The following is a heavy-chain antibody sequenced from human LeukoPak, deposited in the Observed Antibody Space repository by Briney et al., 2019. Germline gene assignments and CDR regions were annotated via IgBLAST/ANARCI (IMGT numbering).Heavy chain of an antibody. V-gene: IGHV3-21*01. J-gene: IGHJ4*02. D-gene: IGHD6-19*01. CDR1: GFTFSSYS. CDR2: ISSSSSYI. CDR3: ARDYVAAHFDY. Sequence: GGSLRLSCAASGFTFSSYSTNWVRQAPGKGLEWVSSISSSSSYIYYADSVKGRFTISRDNAKNSLYLQMNSLRAEDTAVYYCARDYVAAHFDYWGQGTLVTVSS.